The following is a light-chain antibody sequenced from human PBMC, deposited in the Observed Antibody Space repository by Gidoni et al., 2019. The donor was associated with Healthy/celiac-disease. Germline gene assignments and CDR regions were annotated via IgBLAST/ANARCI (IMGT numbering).Light chain of an antibody. J-gene: IGKJ3*01. CDR2: GAS. CDR3: QQYGSSPFT. Sequence: EIVLTQSPGTLSLSPGESATLSCRASQSVSSSYLAWYQQKPGQAPRLLIYGASSMATGIPDRFSGSGSGTDFTLTISRLEPEDFAVYYCQQYGSSPFTFGPXTKVDIK. V-gene: IGKV3-20*01. CDR1: QSVSSSY.